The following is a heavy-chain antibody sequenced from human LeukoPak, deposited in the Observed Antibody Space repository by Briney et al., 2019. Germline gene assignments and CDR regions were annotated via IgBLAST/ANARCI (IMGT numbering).Heavy chain of an antibody. Sequence: PGGSLRLSCAASEFTFSSYWMGWVRQAPGKGLEWVSGVSWNSGSIGYADSVKGRFTISRDNAKNSLYLQMNSLRAEDTALYYCTKDIDGDYRFGVDFWGQGTLVTVSS. D-gene: IGHD4-17*01. CDR1: EFTFSSYW. J-gene: IGHJ4*02. CDR3: TKDIDGDYRFGVDF. V-gene: IGHV3-9*01. CDR2: VSWNSGSI.